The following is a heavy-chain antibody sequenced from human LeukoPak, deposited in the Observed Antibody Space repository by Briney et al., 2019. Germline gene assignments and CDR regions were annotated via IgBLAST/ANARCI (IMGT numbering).Heavy chain of an antibody. CDR1: GFTFSSYA. CDR2: ISGSGGST. D-gene: IGHD3-22*01. Sequence: GGSLRLSCAASGFTFSSYAMSWVRQAPGKGLEWVSAISGSGGSTYYADSVKGRFTISRDNSKNTLYLQMNSLRAEDTAVYYCAKDVFRDYYDSSGYYSLRGAFDIWGQGTMVTVSS. J-gene: IGHJ3*02. V-gene: IGHV3-23*01. CDR3: AKDVFRDYYDSSGYYSLRGAFDI.